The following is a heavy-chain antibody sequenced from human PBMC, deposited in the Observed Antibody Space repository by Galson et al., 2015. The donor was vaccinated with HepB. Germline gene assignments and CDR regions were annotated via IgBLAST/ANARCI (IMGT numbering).Heavy chain of an antibody. D-gene: IGHD2-2*01. CDR3: ARGGDIYCSSTSCYLGFDY. CDR2: IWYDGSNK. Sequence: SLRLSCAASGFTFSSYSMHWVRQAPGKGLEWVAVIWYDGSNKYYADSVKGRFTISRDNSKNTLYLQMNSLRAEDTAVYYCARGGDIYCSSTSCYLGFDYWGQGALVTVSS. J-gene: IGHJ4*02. CDR1: GFTFSSYS. V-gene: IGHV3-33*01.